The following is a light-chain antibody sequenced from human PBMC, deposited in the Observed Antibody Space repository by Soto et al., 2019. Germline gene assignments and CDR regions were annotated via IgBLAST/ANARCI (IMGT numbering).Light chain of an antibody. CDR3: QQSYTIPYT. Sequence: DIQMTQSPSSLSASVGDRVTLTCRASQSISTYLNWYQQKPGKAPKLLIYAASSLQSGVPSRLSGSGSRTDFTFTISSLQPEDFATYYCQQSYTIPYTFGQGTKLEIK. CDR1: QSISTY. V-gene: IGKV1-39*01. J-gene: IGKJ2*01. CDR2: AAS.